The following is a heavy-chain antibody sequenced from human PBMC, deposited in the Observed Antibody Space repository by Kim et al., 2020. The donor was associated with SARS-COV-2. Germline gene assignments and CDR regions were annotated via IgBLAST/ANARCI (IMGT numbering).Heavy chain of an antibody. V-gene: IGHV4-59*13. CDR1: GGSISSYY. CDR2: IYYSGST. CDR3: ARDRDHYDSSGYYFYFDY. Sequence: SETLSLTCTVSGGSISSYYWSWIRQPPGKGLEWIGYIYYSGSTNYNPSLKSRVTISVDTSKNQFSLKLSSVTAADTAVYYCARDRDHYDSSGYYFYFDYWGQGTLVTVSS. J-gene: IGHJ4*02. D-gene: IGHD3-22*01.